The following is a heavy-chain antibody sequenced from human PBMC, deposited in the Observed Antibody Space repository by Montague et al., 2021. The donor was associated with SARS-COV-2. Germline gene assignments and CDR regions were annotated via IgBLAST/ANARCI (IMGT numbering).Heavy chain of an antibody. CDR3: ARGGGYYNYGLDV. CDR2: IYYSGST. Sequence: SETLSLTCTVSGGSISSYYWSWIRQPPGRGLEWIGYIYYSGSTNYSPSLKSRVTISLDTSKNQFSLKLTSVTAADTAVYYCARGGGYYNYGLDVWGPGTMVTVSS. D-gene: IGHD3-22*01. J-gene: IGHJ6*02. V-gene: IGHV4-59*01. CDR1: GGSISSYY.